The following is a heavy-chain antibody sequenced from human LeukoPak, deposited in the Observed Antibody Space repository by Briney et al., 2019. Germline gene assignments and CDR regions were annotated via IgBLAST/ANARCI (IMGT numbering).Heavy chain of an antibody. CDR3: ARVAGVSYNYFDS. CDR1: GYTFITYG. J-gene: IGHJ4*02. Sequence: ASVNVSCKASGYTFITYGITWVRQAPGQGLEWMGWITPYNGDTNYAQNLQDRATMTTGTSTSTAYMELRSLRSDDTAVYFCARVAGVSYNYFDSWGQGTLVTVSS. D-gene: IGHD1-26*01. V-gene: IGHV1-18*01. CDR2: ITPYNGDT.